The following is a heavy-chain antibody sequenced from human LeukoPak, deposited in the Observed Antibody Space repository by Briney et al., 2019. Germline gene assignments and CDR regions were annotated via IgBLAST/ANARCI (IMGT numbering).Heavy chain of an antibody. J-gene: IGHJ5*02. CDR1: GSTFTSYD. CDR3: VRDGEGVAISVNYWFDP. D-gene: IGHD3-10*01. Sequence: ASVKVSCKASGSTFTSYDINWVRQASGQGLGWMGWMNPNNGNTGYAQKFQGRVTMTRDTSISTAYMELRGLRSEDTAVYYCVRDGEGVAISVNYWFDPWGQGTLVTVSS. V-gene: IGHV1-8*01. CDR2: MNPNNGNT.